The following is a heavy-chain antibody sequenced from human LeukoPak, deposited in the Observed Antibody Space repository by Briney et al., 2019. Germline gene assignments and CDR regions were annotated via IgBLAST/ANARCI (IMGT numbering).Heavy chain of an antibody. CDR1: GYTFTGHY. CDR2: ISAYNGNT. Sequence: GASVKVSCKASGYTFTGHYMNWVRQAPGQGLEWMGWISAYNGNTNYAQKLQGRVTMTTDTSTSTAYMELRSLRSDDTAVYYCARGYSSSAALDYWGQGTLVTVSS. V-gene: IGHV1-18*04. D-gene: IGHD6-19*01. J-gene: IGHJ4*02. CDR3: ARGYSSSAALDY.